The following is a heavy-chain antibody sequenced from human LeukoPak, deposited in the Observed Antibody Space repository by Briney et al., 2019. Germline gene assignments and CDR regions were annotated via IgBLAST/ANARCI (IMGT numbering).Heavy chain of an antibody. V-gene: IGHV3-21*01. J-gene: IGHJ4*02. CDR3: ARVREYYYGTGTYYMDY. CDR2: ISSSSSYI. Sequence: GGSLRLSCAASGFTFSSYSMNWVRQAPGKGLEWVSSISSSSSYIYYADSVKGRFTISRDNAKNSLYLQMNSLRAEDTAVYYCARVREYYYGTGTYYMDYWGQGTLVTVSS. D-gene: IGHD3-10*01. CDR1: GFTFSSYS.